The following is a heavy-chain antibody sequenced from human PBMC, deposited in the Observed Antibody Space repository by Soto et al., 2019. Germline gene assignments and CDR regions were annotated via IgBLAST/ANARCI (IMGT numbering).Heavy chain of an antibody. CDR3: ARDILSGGAYPDS. J-gene: IGHJ5*01. CDR1: GFAFSTYT. D-gene: IGHD3-10*01. V-gene: IGHV3-21*01. Sequence: GGSLRLSCAASGFAFSTYTMNWVRQAPGKGLEWISSISSGSSYIYYAGSVKGRFTISRDNAKNSLFLQMNSLRADDTAVYYCARDILSGGAYPDSWGQGTKVTVSS. CDR2: ISSGSSYI.